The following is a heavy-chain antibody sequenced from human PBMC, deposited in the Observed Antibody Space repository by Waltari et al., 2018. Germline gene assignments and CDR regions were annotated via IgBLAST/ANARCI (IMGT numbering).Heavy chain of an antibody. CDR1: GFTFDDYA. CDR2: ISWKSGSI. V-gene: IGHV3-9*01. D-gene: IGHD6-13*01. Sequence: EVQLVESGGGLVQPGRSLRLSCAASGFTFDDYAMHWVRQAPGKGLGWVSGISWKSGSIGYADSVKGRFTISRDNAKNSLYLQMNSLRAEDTALYYCAKGGGGSSSWYDIWGQGTMVTVSS. J-gene: IGHJ3*02. CDR3: AKGGGGSSSWYDI.